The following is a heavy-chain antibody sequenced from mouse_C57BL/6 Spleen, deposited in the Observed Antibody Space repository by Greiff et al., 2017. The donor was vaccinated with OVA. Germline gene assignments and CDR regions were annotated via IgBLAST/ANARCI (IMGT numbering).Heavy chain of an antibody. V-gene: IGHV1-82*01. D-gene: IGHD1-1*01. J-gene: IGHJ1*03. Sequence: VKLQQSGPELVKPGASVKISCKASGYAFSSSWMNWVKQRPGKGLEWIGRIYPGDGDTNYNGKFKGKATLTADKSSSTAYMQLSSLTSEDSAVYFCARGPLYYGSSYWYFDVWGTGTTVTVSS. CDR3: ARGPLYYGSSYWYFDV. CDR2: IYPGDGDT. CDR1: GYAFSSSW.